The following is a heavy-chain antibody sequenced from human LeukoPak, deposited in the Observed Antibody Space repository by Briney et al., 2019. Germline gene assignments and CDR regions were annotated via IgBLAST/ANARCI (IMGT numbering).Heavy chain of an antibody. J-gene: IGHJ3*02. CDR2: IGAYNGNT. CDR1: GYTFTSYG. Sequence: ASVKVSCKASGYTFTSYGISWVRQAPGQGLEWMGWIGAYNGNTNYAQKLQGRVTMTTDTSTSTAYMELRSLRSDDTAVYYCAIYYYDSSGYSYAFDIWGQGTMVTVSS. D-gene: IGHD3-22*01. CDR3: AIYYYDSSGYSYAFDI. V-gene: IGHV1-18*01.